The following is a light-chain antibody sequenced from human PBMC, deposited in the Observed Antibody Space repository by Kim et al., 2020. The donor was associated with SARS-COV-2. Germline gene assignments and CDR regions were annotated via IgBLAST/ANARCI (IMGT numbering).Light chain of an antibody. CDR1: QSLSRNY. Sequence: SPGERATLSCRASQSLSRNYLAWYQQKSGQALNLLISGASNRATGIPDMFSGSGSGTDFTISITRLEHEDFAVYFCQQYDSIPPTFGQGTKVDIK. CDR3: QQYDSIPPT. J-gene: IGKJ1*01. V-gene: IGKV3-20*01. CDR2: GAS.